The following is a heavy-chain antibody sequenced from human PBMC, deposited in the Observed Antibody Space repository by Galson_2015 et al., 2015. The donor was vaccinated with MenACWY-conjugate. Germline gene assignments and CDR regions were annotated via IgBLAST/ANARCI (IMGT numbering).Heavy chain of an antibody. J-gene: IGHJ4*02. CDR3: ARRYCSTTSCYGCDY. D-gene: IGHD2-2*01. V-gene: IGHV2-5*02. CDR1: GFSLTTSVVG. Sequence: PALVKPTQTLTLTCTFSGFSLTTSVVGVGWIRQPPGKALEWLAFIYWDDDKRHSPSLKSRLTITKDTSKNHEVLTVSNMDPVDTAQYYCARRYCSTTSCYGCDYWGQGALVTVSS. CDR2: IYWDDDK.